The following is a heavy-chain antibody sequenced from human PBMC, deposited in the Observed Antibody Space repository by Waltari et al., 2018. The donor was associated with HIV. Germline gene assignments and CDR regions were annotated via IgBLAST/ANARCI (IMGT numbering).Heavy chain of an antibody. J-gene: IGHJ6*02. V-gene: IGHV3-7*01. CDR2: IKDDGSEK. CDR1: GFTFINYW. D-gene: IGHD1-26*01. Sequence: EVQLMESGGGLVQSGGSLRLSCSASGFTFINYWMSWVRQTPGKGLEWVAYIKDDGSEKYYMGSVKGRFTISRDNAKNSMFLQMNSLRAEDTAVYYCARIGTFPHNYAIDFWGQGTTVTVSS. CDR3: ARIGTFPHNYAIDF.